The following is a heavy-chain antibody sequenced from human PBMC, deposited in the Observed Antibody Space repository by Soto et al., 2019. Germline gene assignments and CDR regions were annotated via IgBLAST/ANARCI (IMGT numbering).Heavy chain of an antibody. V-gene: IGHV5-10-1*01. CDR3: ARPASGGSRDAFDI. CDR1: GYRFTSFW. J-gene: IGHJ3*02. D-gene: IGHD2-15*01. CDR2: IDPSDSFI. Sequence: GESLKISCKGSGYRFTSFWLNGVRQIPGKGLEWMGRIDPSDSFINYSPPFEGHVTISADKSISTAYLQWSSLQASDTAIYYCARPASGGSRDAFDIWGQGTMVTVSS.